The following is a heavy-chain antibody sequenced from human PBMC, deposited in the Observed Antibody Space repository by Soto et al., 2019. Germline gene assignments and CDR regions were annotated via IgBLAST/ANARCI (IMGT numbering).Heavy chain of an antibody. V-gene: IGHV4-30-4*01. J-gene: IGHJ4*02. CDR1: GGSISSGDYY. CDR2: IYYSGST. D-gene: IGHD6-19*01. Sequence: QVQLQESGPGLVKPSQTLSLTCTVSGGSISSGDYYWSWIRQPPEKGLEWVGYIYYSGSTYYNPTLKSRVTMSVDTSKNQFSLTLSSVTAADTAVYYCARLTPGCSSVWFIDYWGQGTLVTVSS. CDR3: ARLTPGCSSVWFIDY.